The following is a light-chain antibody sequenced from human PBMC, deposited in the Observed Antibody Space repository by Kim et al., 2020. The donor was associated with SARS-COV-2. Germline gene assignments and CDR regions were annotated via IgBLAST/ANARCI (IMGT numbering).Light chain of an antibody. CDR2: GAS. CDR1: QSVSSSY. V-gene: IGKV3-20*01. Sequence: GERAARSCSASQSVSSSYLAGYQQKPGQAPRLLIYGASSRATGIPDRFSGSGSGTDFTLTISRLEPEDIAVYYCEQYGSSPPDTFGQGTKLEI. CDR3: EQYGSSPPDT. J-gene: IGKJ2*01.